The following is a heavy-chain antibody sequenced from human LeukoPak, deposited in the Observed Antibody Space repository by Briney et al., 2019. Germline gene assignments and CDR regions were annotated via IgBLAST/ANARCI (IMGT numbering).Heavy chain of an antibody. Sequence: PGGSLRLSCAASGFTFSTYWMNWVRQAPGKGLEWVANIKQDGSEKSYVDSVKGRFTISGDNAKNSLYLQLTSLRAEDTAIYYCARDPRVGYCSSSSCQGGYNYFDPWGRGTLVTVSS. CDR2: IKQDGSEK. V-gene: IGHV3-7*01. J-gene: IGHJ5*02. D-gene: IGHD2-2*01. CDR3: ARDPRVGYCSSSSCQGGYNYFDP. CDR1: GFTFSTYW.